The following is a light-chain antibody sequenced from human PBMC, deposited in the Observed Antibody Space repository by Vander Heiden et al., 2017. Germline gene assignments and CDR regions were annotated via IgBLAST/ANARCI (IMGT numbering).Light chain of an antibody. CDR2: GAS. CDR3: QQYNSWWT. V-gene: IGKV3-15*01. Sequence: MTQSPSTLSVSPGDRATLTCRASQSISSNLAWYQQKPGQAPRLLIYGASTRATGIPARFSGSGSGTEFTLTISSLQSVDFAVYYCQQYNSWWTFGQGTKVEIK. J-gene: IGKJ1*01. CDR1: QSISSN.